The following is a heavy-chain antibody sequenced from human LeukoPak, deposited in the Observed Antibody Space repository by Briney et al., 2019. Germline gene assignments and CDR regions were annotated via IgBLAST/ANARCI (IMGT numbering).Heavy chain of an antibody. CDR1: GGSLSSNTYY. CDR3: ARHYYDTSGYYPWYFGY. V-gene: IGHV4-39*01. J-gene: IGHJ4*02. Sequence: SETLSLTCTVSGGSLSSNTYYWGWIRQAPAKGLEWIGSMYYSGSTYCNQSLKSRVTISVDTSKNQFSLKLTSVTAADTAVYYCARHYYDTSGYYPWYFGYWGQGTLVTVSS. CDR2: MYYSGST. D-gene: IGHD3-22*01.